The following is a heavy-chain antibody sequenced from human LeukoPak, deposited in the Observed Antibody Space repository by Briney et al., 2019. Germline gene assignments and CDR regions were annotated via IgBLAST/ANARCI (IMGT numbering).Heavy chain of an antibody. D-gene: IGHD2/OR15-2a*01. V-gene: IGHV3-21*01. Sequence: PGGSLRLSCAASGFTFSGDNMNWVRQAPGKGLEWVSFISNSGSFIKYADSVKGRFTISRDNAKNSPYLQMNSLRAEDTAMYYCTRDRALNIWAYDIWGQGTLVTVSS. J-gene: IGHJ3*02. CDR3: TRDRALNIWAYDI. CDR2: ISNSGSFI. CDR1: GFTFSGDN.